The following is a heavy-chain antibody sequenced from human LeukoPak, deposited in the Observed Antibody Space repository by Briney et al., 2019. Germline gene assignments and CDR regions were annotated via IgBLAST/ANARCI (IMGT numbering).Heavy chain of an antibody. J-gene: IGHJ4*02. D-gene: IGHD3-22*01. Sequence: GGSLRLSCAASGFTFSSYAMSWVRQAPGKGLEWVSGISGTGGSTYYADSVKGRFTISRDIPKNTLYLQMNGLRAEDTAVYYCARDLRDSSGYYAYFDYWGQGTLVTVSS. CDR2: ISGTGGST. CDR3: ARDLRDSSGYYAYFDY. CDR1: GFTFSSYA. V-gene: IGHV3-23*01.